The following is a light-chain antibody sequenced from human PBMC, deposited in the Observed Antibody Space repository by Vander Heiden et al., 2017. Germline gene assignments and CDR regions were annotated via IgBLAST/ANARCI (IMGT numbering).Light chain of an antibody. V-gene: IGLV4-69*01. CDR3: QTWGAGIQV. Sequence: QLVLTHSPSASASLGASVKLTCTVSSGHSSYAIAWHQQQPEKGPRYLMKLNSDGSHSKGDGIPDRFSGSSSGAERYLTISSLQSEDEADYYCQTWGAGIQVFGGGTKLTVL. CDR2: LNSDGSH. CDR1: SGHSSYA. J-gene: IGLJ3*02.